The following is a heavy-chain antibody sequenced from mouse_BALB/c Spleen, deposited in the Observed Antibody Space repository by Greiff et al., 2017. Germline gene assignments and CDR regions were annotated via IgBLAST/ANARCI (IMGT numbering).Heavy chain of an antibody. J-gene: IGHJ2*01. Sequence: VQLKQSGAELVKPGASVKLSCKASGYTFTSYYMYWVKQRPEQGLEWIGWIDPENGNTIYDPKFQGKASITADTSSNTAYLQLSSLTSEDTAVYYCGGGSYPDYWGQGTTLTVSS. D-gene: IGHD1-1*02. CDR3: GGGSYPDY. CDR1: GYTFTSYY. V-gene: IGHV14-1*02. CDR2: IDPENGNT.